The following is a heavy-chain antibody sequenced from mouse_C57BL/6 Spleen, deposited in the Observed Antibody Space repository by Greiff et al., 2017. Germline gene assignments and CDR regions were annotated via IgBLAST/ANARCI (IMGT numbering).Heavy chain of an antibody. CDR3: TMCYIAWFAY. D-gene: IGHD1-3*01. Sequence: EVQLQESGTVLARPGASVKMSCKTSGYTFTSYWMHWVKQRPGQGLEWIGAIYPGNSDTSYNQKFKGKAKLTAVTSASTDYMELSILTNEDSAVYYCTMCYIAWFAYWGQGTLVTVSA. J-gene: IGHJ3*01. CDR2: IYPGNSDT. V-gene: IGHV1-5*01. CDR1: GYTFTSYW.